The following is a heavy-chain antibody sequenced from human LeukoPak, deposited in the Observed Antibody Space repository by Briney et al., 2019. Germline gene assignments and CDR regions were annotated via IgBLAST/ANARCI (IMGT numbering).Heavy chain of an antibody. J-gene: IGHJ6*04. V-gene: IGHV3-20*01. CDR2: INWNGGST. Sequence: PGGSLRLSRAASGLTFDDYGMSWVRHAPGKGLEWVSGINWNGGSTGYADSVKGRFTISRDNAKNSLYLQMNSLRAEDTALYHCASSCSSTSCYGRDVWGKGTTVTVSS. D-gene: IGHD2-2*01. CDR3: ASSCSSTSCYGRDV. CDR1: GLTFDDYG.